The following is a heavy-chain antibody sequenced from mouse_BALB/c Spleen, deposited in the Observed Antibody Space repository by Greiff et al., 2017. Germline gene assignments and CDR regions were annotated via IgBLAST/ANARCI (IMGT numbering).Heavy chain of an antibody. CDR1: GFTFSSFG. D-gene: IGHD1-1*02. V-gene: IGHV5-17*02. CDR2: ISSGSSTI. CDR3: ARPLWDYIYAMDY. J-gene: IGHJ4*01. Sequence: EVQLVESGGGLVQPGGSRKLSCAASGFTFSSFGMHWVRQAPEKGLEWVAYISSGSSTIYYADTVKGRFTISRDNPKNTLFLQMTSLRSEDTAMYYCARPLWDYIYAMDYWGQGTSVTVSS.